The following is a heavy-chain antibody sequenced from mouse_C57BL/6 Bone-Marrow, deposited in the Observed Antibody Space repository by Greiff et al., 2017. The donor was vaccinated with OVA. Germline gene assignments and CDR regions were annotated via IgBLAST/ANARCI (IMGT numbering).Heavy chain of an antibody. Sequence: EVQLVESGPGLVKPSQSLSLTCSVTGYSITSGYYWNWIRQFPGNKLEWMGYISYDGSNNYNPSLKNRISITRDTSKNQFFLKLNSVTTEDTATYYCARVPNYFYYFDYWGQGTTLTVSS. CDR3: ARVPNYFYYFDY. J-gene: IGHJ2*01. D-gene: IGHD2-1*01. CDR1: GYSITSGYY. CDR2: ISYDGSN. V-gene: IGHV3-6*01.